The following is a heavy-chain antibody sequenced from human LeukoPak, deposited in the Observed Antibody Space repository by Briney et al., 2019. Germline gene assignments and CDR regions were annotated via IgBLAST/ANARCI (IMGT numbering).Heavy chain of an antibody. Sequence: SGGSLRLSCAASGFSFRNAWMIEVREAPGKRLEWVGRIKSKTAGGTTDYAAPVKGRFTISRDDSKNTLYLQMNSLKTEDTAVHYCTTYYAADAFNISGQATMVTVSS. J-gene: IGHJ3*02. D-gene: IGHD3-16*01. CDR1: GFSFRNAW. CDR2: IKSKTAGGTT. CDR3: TTYYAADAFNI. V-gene: IGHV3-15*01.